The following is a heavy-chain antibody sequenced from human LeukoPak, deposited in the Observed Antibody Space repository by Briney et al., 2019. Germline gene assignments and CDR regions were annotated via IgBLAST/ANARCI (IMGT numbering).Heavy chain of an antibody. CDR1: GFTFSSYA. CDR2: ISYDGSNK. V-gene: IGHV3-30*04. Sequence: GGSLRLSCVGSGFTFSSYAIHWVRQAPGNGLEWVAVISYDGSNKYYADSVKGRFTISRDNSKNTLYLQMNSLRAEDTAVYYCAKDPPYYYDSSGYPDYWGQGTLVTVSS. D-gene: IGHD3-22*01. CDR3: AKDPPYYYDSSGYPDY. J-gene: IGHJ4*02.